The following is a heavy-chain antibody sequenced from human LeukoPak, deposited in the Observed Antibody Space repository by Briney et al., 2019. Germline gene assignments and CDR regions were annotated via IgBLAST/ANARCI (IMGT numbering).Heavy chain of an antibody. CDR2: INHSGST. V-gene: IGHV4-34*01. Sequence: SETLSLTCAVYGGSFSGYYWSWIRQPPRKGLEWIGEINHSGSTNYNPSLKSRVTISVDTSKNQFSLKLSSVTAADTAVYYCARERKTKKSTYYYDSSGYYHDYWGQGTLVTVSS. D-gene: IGHD3-22*01. CDR1: GGSFSGYY. CDR3: ARERKTKKSTYYYDSSGYYHDY. J-gene: IGHJ4*02.